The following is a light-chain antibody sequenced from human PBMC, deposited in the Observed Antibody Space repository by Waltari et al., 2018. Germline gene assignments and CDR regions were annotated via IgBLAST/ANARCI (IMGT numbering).Light chain of an antibody. CDR3: QQTYTTPTWT. J-gene: IGKJ1*01. CDR2: AAS. Sequence: DIQMTQSPLSLSASVGDRVTITCRARQTISKYLNWYQQKPGKAPKLLIHAASSLQSGVPSRFSGSGSETEFTLIINSLQLEDFASYYCQQTYTTPTWTFGQGTRVEIK. CDR1: QTISKY. V-gene: IGKV1-39*01.